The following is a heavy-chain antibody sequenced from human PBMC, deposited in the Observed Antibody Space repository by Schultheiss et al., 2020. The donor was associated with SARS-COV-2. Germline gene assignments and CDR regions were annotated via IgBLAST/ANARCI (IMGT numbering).Heavy chain of an antibody. V-gene: IGHV4-4*07. Sequence: SKTLSLTCTVSGGSISSYYWSWIRQPAGKGLEWIGRIYTSGSTNYNPSLKSRVTMSVDTSKNQFSLKLSSVTAADTAVYYCAQYSSSWDWFDPWGQGTLVTVSS. J-gene: IGHJ5*02. D-gene: IGHD6-6*01. CDR1: GGSISSYY. CDR2: IYTSGST. CDR3: AQYSSSWDWFDP.